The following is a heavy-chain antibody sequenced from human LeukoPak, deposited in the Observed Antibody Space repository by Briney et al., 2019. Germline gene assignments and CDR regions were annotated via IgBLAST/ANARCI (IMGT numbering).Heavy chain of an antibody. D-gene: IGHD6-13*01. CDR1: GYSISNGHY. Sequence: SETLSLTCTVSGYSISNGHYWGWIRQPPGKGLEWIGSISHTGSSCYNPSLKSRVTISVDTSKNQFSLRLSSVTAADTALYYCARVYTGSSWDYYYMDVWGKGTTVTVSS. J-gene: IGHJ6*03. V-gene: IGHV4-38-2*02. CDR2: ISHTGSS. CDR3: ARVYTGSSWDYYYMDV.